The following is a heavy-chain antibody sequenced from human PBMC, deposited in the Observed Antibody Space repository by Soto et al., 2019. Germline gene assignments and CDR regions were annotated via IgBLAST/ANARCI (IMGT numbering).Heavy chain of an antibody. V-gene: IGHV4-34*01. CDR3: AITMVRGGAPYYYYGMDV. Sequence: SETLSLTCAVYGGSFSGYYWSWIRQPPGKGLEWIREINHSGSTNYNPSLKSRVTISVDTSKNQFSLKLSSVTAADTAVYYCAITMVRGGAPYYYYGMDVWGQGTTVT. D-gene: IGHD3-10*01. J-gene: IGHJ6*02. CDR1: GGSFSGYY. CDR2: INHSGST.